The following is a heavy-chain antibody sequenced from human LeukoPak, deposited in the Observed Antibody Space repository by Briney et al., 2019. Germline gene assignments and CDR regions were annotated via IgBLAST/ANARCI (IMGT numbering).Heavy chain of an antibody. J-gene: IGHJ5*01. CDR2: IYYSGST. V-gene: IGHV4-39*07. CDR1: GGSISSSSYY. D-gene: IGHD2-2*01. Sequence: SETLSLTCTVSGGSISSSSYYWGWIRQPPGKGLEWIGSIYYSGSTYYNPSLKSRVTISVDTSKNQFSLKLSSVTAADTAVYYCARAYGEYQLPYTNAWFDYWGQGTLVTVSS. CDR3: ARAYGEYQLPYTNAWFDY.